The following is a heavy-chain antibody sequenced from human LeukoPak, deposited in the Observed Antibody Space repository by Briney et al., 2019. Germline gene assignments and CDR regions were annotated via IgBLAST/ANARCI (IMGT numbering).Heavy chain of an antibody. Sequence: SGGSLRLSCAASGFTVSSHYMSWVRQAPGKGLEWVSVIYSGGSTYFADSVKGRFTISRDDSKNTVYLQMNSLRAEDTAVYYCASRGVGADLRSAHFDYWGQGTLVTVSS. CDR3: ASRGVGADLRSAHFDY. D-gene: IGHD1-26*01. J-gene: IGHJ4*02. CDR1: GFTVSSHY. V-gene: IGHV3-53*01. CDR2: IYSGGST.